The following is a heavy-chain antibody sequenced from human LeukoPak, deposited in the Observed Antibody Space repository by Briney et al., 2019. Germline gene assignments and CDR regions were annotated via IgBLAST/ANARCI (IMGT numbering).Heavy chain of an antibody. V-gene: IGHV3-7*01. Sequence: GGSLRLSCTTSGLTFGDYPMSWFRQVPGKGPEWVADIKLDGSATYYLDSVRGRFTISRDNAKNSLYLQMNSLRAEDTAVYYCAELGITMIGGVWGKGTTVTISS. J-gene: IGHJ6*04. CDR2: IKLDGSAT. CDR1: GLTFGDYP. D-gene: IGHD3-10*02. CDR3: AELGITMIGGV.